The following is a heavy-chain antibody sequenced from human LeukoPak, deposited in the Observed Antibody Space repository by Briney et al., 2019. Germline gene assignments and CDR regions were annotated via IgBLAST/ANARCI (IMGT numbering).Heavy chain of an antibody. V-gene: IGHV3-30-3*01. CDR2: ISYDGSNR. CDR3: ARENYDYVWGSYRYHKSYYFDY. Sequence: PGGSLRLSCAASGFTFSNYAIHWVRQAPGKGLDWVAVISYDGSNRYYADSVKDRFTISRDTSKNTVYLQMNSLTAGDTAVYYCARENYDYVWGSYRYHKSYYFDYWGQGTLVTVSS. CDR1: GFTFSNYA. D-gene: IGHD3-16*02. J-gene: IGHJ4*02.